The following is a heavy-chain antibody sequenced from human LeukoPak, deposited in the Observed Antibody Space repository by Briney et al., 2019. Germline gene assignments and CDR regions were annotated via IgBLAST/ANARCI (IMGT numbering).Heavy chain of an antibody. Sequence: GGSLRLSCAASGFTFSSYGMHWVRQAPGKGLEWVAVISYDGSNKYYADSVKGRFTISRDNSKNTLYLQMNSLRAEDTAVYYCARRDDILTGYDYWGQGTLVTVSS. J-gene: IGHJ4*02. V-gene: IGHV3-30*03. CDR3: ARRDDILTGYDY. D-gene: IGHD3-9*01. CDR1: GFTFSSYG. CDR2: ISYDGSNK.